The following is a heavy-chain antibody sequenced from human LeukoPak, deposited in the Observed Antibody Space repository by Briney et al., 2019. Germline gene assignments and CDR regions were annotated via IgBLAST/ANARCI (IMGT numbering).Heavy chain of an antibody. CDR1: GGSISSSSYY. CDR3: ARGGYSSGP. Sequence: PSETLSLTCTVSGGSISSSSYYWGWIRQPPGKGLEWIGSIYYSGSTYYNPSLKSRVTISVDTSKNQFSLKLSSVTAADTAVYYCARGGYSSGPWGQGTLVTVSS. V-gene: IGHV4-39*07. J-gene: IGHJ5*02. CDR2: IYYSGST. D-gene: IGHD6-19*01.